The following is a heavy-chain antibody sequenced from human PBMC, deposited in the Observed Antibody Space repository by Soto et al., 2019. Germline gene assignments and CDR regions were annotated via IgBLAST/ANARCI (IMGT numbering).Heavy chain of an antibody. CDR3: VSHAQWIIRAD. Sequence: SETLSLTCSVSGDSITSGSYYWGWIRQPPGKGREWIGSIYYSAFTYYNPSLKTRVTISLDTAQNQFALNLSSVTAAATAVYYGVSHAQWIIRADCGQGSLVTVSS. CDR1: GDSITSGSYY. D-gene: IGHD5-12*01. V-gene: IGHV4-39*01. CDR2: IYYSAFT. J-gene: IGHJ4*02.